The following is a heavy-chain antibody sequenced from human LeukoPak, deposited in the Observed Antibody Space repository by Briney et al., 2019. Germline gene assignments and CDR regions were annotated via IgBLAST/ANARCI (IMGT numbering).Heavy chain of an antibody. Sequence: GGSLRLSCAASGFTFTNNWMTWVRQAPGKGLEWVANIKPDDSEKYYVDSVKGRFTISRDNDKNSVYLQMNSLRAEDTAVYYCARGRAIDIWGGETMVTVS. CDR3: ARGRAIDI. V-gene: IGHV3-7*04. CDR1: GFTFTNNW. CDR2: IKPDDSEK. J-gene: IGHJ3*02.